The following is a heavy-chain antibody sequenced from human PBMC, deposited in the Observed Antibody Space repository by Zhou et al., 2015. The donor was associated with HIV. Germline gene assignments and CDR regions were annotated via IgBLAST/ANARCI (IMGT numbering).Heavy chain of an antibody. D-gene: IGHD3-3*01. Sequence: QVQLVQSGAEVKKPGSSVKVSCKASGGTFSSYAISWVRQAPGQGLEWMGGIIPIFGTANYAQKFQGRVTITADESTSTAYMELSSLRSEDTAVYYCARVRYYDFWSGYYPYYYYYYMDVWGKGTTVTVSS. CDR2: IIPIFGTA. J-gene: IGHJ6*03. CDR3: ARVRYYDFWSGYYPYYYYYYMDV. CDR1: GGTFSSYA. V-gene: IGHV1-69*01.